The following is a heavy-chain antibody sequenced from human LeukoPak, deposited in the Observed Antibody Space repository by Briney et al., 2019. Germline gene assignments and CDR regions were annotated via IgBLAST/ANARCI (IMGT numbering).Heavy chain of an antibody. CDR1: GGSISRSSYY. CDR3: ARVGYASSAIYFQQ. Sequence: TLSLTCTVSGGSISRSSYYWSWIRQPAGKGLEWIGRIYSSGSTNYNPSLKSRVTMSVDTSKNQFSLKVTSVTAAGTAVYYCARVGYASSAIYFQQWGQGTLVSVSS. D-gene: IGHD2-8*01. V-gene: IGHV4-61*02. J-gene: IGHJ1*01. CDR2: IYSSGST.